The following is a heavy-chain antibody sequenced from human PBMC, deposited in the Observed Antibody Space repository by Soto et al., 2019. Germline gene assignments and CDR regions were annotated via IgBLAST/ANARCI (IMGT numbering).Heavy chain of an antibody. D-gene: IGHD4-17*01. V-gene: IGHV3-33*01. J-gene: IGHJ4*01. Sequence: QVQLVESGGGVVQPGGSRRLSCAADGFTFRGNGLQWVRQAPGKGLEWVALIWYDGSKIYYSDSVKGRFTISRDNSMNMLYLQMSSLRVEDTAVYYCARLYGGYAIDYWGQGTLVTVSS. CDR1: GFTFRGNG. CDR3: ARLYGGYAIDY. CDR2: IWYDGSKI.